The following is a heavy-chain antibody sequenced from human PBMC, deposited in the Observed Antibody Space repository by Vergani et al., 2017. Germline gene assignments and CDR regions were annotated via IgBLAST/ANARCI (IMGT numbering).Heavy chain of an antibody. J-gene: IGHJ5*02. V-gene: IGHV5-51*01. CDR3: ARQTGYSSSWTSDNWFDP. Sequence: EVQLVQSGAEVKKPGESLKISCKGSGYSFTSYWIGWVRQMPGKGLEWMGIIYPGDSDTRYSPSFQGQVPISADKSISTAYLQWSSLKASDTAMYYCARQTGYSSSWTSDNWFDPWGQGTLVTVSS. CDR1: GYSFTSYW. D-gene: IGHD6-13*01. CDR2: IYPGDSDT.